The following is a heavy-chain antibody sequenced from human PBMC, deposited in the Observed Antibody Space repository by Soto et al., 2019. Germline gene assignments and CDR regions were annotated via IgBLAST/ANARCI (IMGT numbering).Heavy chain of an antibody. CDR2: MNPNSGNT. CDR3: AIPEYSSSTFLP. J-gene: IGHJ5*02. CDR1: GYTFTSYD. V-gene: IGHV1-8*01. Sequence: GASVKVSCKASGYTFTSYDINWVRQATGQGLEWMGWMNPNSGNTGYARKFQGRVTMTRNTSISTAYMELSSLRSEDTAVYYCAIPEYSSSTFLPWGQGTLVTVSS. D-gene: IGHD6-6*01.